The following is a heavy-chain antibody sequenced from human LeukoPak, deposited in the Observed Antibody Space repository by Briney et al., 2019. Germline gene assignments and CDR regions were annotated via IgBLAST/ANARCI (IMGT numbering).Heavy chain of an antibody. Sequence: SGGSLRLSCAAPGFTFSSYSMNWVRQAPGKGLEWVSSISSSSSYIYYADSVKGRFTISRGNAKNSLYLQMNSLRAEDTAVYYCARVGYHDSSGYYWGQGTLVTVSS. CDR3: ARVGYHDSSGYY. D-gene: IGHD3-22*01. CDR2: ISSSSSYI. J-gene: IGHJ4*02. V-gene: IGHV3-21*01. CDR1: GFTFSSYS.